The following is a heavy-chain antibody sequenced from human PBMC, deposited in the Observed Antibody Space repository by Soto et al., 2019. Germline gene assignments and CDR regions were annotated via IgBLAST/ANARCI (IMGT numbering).Heavy chain of an antibody. CDR3: ARETYGDYAF. D-gene: IGHD4-17*01. V-gene: IGHV4-30-4*01. Sequence: QVQLRESGPGLVKPSETLSLTCSVSGGSISSGDYYWSWIRQPPGKGLEWIGYIYHSGSTYCNPSFKSRLTISVDTSKNQFSLKLSSLTAADTAVYYCARETYGDYAFWGQGTLVTVSS. J-gene: IGHJ4*02. CDR2: IYHSGST. CDR1: GGSISSGDYY.